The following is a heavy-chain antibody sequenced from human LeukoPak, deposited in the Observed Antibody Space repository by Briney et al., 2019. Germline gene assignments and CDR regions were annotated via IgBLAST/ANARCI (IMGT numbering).Heavy chain of an antibody. Sequence: GGSLRLSCAASGFTFSSYDMHWVRQPTGKGLEWVSAIGAAGDPYYPGSVKGRFTISRENAKNSLYLQMNSLRAGDTAVYYCARALSSGWYVFDYWGQGTLVTVSS. CDR1: GFTFSSYD. J-gene: IGHJ4*02. CDR3: ARALSSGWYVFDY. V-gene: IGHV3-13*05. CDR2: IGAAGDP. D-gene: IGHD6-19*01.